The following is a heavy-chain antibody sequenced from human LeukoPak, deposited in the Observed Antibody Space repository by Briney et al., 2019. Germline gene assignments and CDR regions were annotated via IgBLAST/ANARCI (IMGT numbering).Heavy chain of an antibody. J-gene: IGHJ4*02. CDR3: ARGPQLARTKFDY. CDR2: IYYSGST. Sequence: SETLSLTCTVSGGSISSYYWSWIRQPPGKGLEWIGYIYYSGSTNYNPSLKSRVTISVDTSKNQFSLKLSSVIAADTAVYYCARGPQLARTKFDYWGQGTLVTVSS. V-gene: IGHV4-59*01. D-gene: IGHD6-13*01. CDR1: GGSISSYY.